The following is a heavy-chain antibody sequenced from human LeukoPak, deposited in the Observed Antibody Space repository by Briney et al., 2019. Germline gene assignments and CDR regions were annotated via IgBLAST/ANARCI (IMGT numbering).Heavy chain of an antibody. D-gene: IGHD3-10*01. Sequence: SGKVSCKASGFTFTSSAMHWVRQARGQRLEWIGWIVVVNGNPNYAQKYQERVTITRDMSTSTAYIAVRNLRAEDPAVQSCAASFGGRYDYWGQGTLVTVSS. CDR2: IVVVNGNP. CDR3: AASFGGRYDY. CDR1: GFTFTSSA. J-gene: IGHJ4*02. V-gene: IGHV1-58*02.